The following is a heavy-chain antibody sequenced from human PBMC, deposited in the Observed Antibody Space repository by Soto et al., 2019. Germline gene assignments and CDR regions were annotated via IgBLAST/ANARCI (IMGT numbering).Heavy chain of an antibody. CDR2: ISGSGGST. CDR1: GFTFSSYA. CDR3: ARFHDSSGYYRGTGFDY. D-gene: IGHD3-22*01. V-gene: IGHV3-23*01. Sequence: PGESLKISCAASGFTFSSYAMSWVRQAPGKGLEWVSAISGSGGSTYYADSVKGRFTISRDNSKNTLYLQMNSLRAEDTAVYYCARFHDSSGYYRGTGFDYWGQGTLVTVSS. J-gene: IGHJ4*02.